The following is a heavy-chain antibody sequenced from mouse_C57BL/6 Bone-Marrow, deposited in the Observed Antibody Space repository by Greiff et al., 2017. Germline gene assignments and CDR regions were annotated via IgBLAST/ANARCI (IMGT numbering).Heavy chain of an antibody. Sequence: QVQLQQPGAELVKPGASVKMSCKASGYTFTSYWLTWVKQRPGQGLAWIGAIYPGSGSTNYNEKFKSKATLTVDTSSSTAYMQLSSLTSEDSAVYYCARPLYYYGSSYEDYAMDYWGKGTSGTVSS. J-gene: IGHJ4*01. D-gene: IGHD1-1*01. CDR2: IYPGSGST. CDR3: ARPLYYYGSSYEDYAMDY. CDR1: GYTFTSYW. V-gene: IGHV1-55*01.